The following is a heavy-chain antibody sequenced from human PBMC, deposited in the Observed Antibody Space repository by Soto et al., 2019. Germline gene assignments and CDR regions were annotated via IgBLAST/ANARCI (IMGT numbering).Heavy chain of an antibody. D-gene: IGHD3-10*01. V-gene: IGHV4-4*07. CDR2: VYSSGTT. CDR1: GGSINSYW. J-gene: IGHJ4*02. CDR3: ARDIGSYAYGEGY. Sequence: SETLSLTCSVSGGSINSYWWSWIRQPAGKGLEWIGRVYSSGTTDYNPSLNSRATLSVEKSKNQFSLKLSSVTAADKAVYYCARDIGSYAYGEGYWGQGIQVTVS.